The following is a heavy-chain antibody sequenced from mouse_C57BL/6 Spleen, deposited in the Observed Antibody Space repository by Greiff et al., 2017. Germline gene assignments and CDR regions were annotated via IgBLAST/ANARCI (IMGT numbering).Heavy chain of an antibody. CDR2: IYPGSGST. D-gene: IGHD1-2*01. Sequence: VQLQQSGAELVKPGASVKMSCKASGYTFTSYWITWVKQRPGQGLEWIGDIYPGSGSTNYNEKFKSKATLTVDTSSSTAYMQLSGLTSEDSAVYYCARCGTTASRDYWGQGTTLTVSS. CDR1: GYTFTSYW. V-gene: IGHV1-55*01. CDR3: ARCGTTASRDY. J-gene: IGHJ2*01.